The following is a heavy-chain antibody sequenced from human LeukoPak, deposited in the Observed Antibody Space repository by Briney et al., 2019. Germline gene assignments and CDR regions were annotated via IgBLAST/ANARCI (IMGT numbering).Heavy chain of an antibody. V-gene: IGHV5-51*01. CDR1: GYRFTSHC. D-gene: IGHD5-18*01. CDR3: ASCQVDAPMGPFDS. Sequence: GESLKISCKGSGYRFTSHCLDWVRLMPGKGLGWMEIIYLGDSDTSYSPSFQGQGTISGDKSIRTAYLQWSSLKASDTAMNYCASCQVDAPMGPFDSWGQGTLVSVSS. CDR2: IYLGDSDT. J-gene: IGHJ4*02.